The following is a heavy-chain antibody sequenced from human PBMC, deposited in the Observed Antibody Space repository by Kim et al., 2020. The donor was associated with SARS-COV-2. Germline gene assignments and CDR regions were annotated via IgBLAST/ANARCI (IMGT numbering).Heavy chain of an antibody. V-gene: IGHV3-64D*06. CDR1: GFTFSNYA. J-gene: IGHJ4*02. CDR3: VKGLHTVRSGYYDY. CDR2: ISSNRGST. D-gene: IGHD3-3*01. Sequence: GGSLRLSCSASGFTFSNYAMHWVRQAPGKGLEYVSGISSNRGSTYYADSVKVRFTISRDNSKNTLYLQMRSQRAEDTAVYYCVKGLHTVRSGYYDYWGQGTLVTVSS.